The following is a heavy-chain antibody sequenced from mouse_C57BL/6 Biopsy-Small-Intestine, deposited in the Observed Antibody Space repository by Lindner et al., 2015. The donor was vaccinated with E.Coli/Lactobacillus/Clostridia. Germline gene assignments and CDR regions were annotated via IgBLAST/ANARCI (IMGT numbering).Heavy chain of an antibody. D-gene: IGHD3-1*01. CDR2: VAAYSPHT. J-gene: IGHJ4*01. CDR3: ARVFPALSCDL. Sequence: SVKVSCKASGYRFTSYGIAWVRQAPGQGLEWMGWVAAYSPHTDYAQKFRGRVSMTTDASTTTAHMELRNLRSDDTAIYYCARVFPALSCDLWGQGTLVTVSS. CDR1: GYRFTSYG. V-gene: IGHV1-4*01.